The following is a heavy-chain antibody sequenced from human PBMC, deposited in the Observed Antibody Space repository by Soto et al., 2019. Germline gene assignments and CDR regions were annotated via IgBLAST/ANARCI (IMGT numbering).Heavy chain of an antibody. V-gene: IGHV4-34*01. CDR3: ARGQGGWYLATHFPY. CDR1: GGSFSGYY. D-gene: IGHD6-19*01. Sequence: SETLLLTCAVYGGSFSGYYWSWVCHPPGKGLEWIGEINHSGSTHYSPSLKSRVTISVDTSKNQFSLKLSSVTAADTAVYYCARGQGGWYLATHFPYWGQGTLVTVSS. CDR2: INHSGST. J-gene: IGHJ4*02.